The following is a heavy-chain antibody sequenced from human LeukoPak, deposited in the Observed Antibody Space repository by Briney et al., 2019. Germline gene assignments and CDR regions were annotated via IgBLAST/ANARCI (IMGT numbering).Heavy chain of an antibody. CDR3: ARDPGWETATAHFDN. Sequence: ASVKVSCKASGYTFTGYYMHWVRQAPGQGLEWMGWINPNSGGTNYAQKFQGWVTMTRDTSISTAYMELSRLRSDDTAVYYCARDPGWETATAHFDNWGQGTLVTVSS. J-gene: IGHJ4*02. D-gene: IGHD5-24*01. CDR2: INPNSGGT. V-gene: IGHV1-2*04. CDR1: GYTFTGYY.